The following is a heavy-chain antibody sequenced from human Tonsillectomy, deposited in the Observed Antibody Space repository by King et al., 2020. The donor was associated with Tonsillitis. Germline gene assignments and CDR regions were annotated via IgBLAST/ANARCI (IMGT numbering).Heavy chain of an antibody. CDR3: SRDPYDRGGYGAIDI. V-gene: IGHV3-7*01. CDR1: GFTFSGSW. CDR2: VKEDGSDQ. D-gene: IGHD3-22*01. J-gene: IGHJ3*02. Sequence: VQLVESGGGLVQPGGSLRLSCAASGFTFSGSWMSWVRLAPGKGLEWVANVKEDGSDQHDVDSVKGRFTISRDNARNSLYLQLNSLSAEDTAVYFCSRDPYDRGGYGAIDIWGQGTMVTVSS.